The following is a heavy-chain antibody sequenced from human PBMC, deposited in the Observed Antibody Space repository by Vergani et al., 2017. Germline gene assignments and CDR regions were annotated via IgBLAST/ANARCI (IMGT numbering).Heavy chain of an antibody. CDR2: INHTGST. J-gene: IGHJ3*02. CDR1: GGSFSGYY. V-gene: IGHV4-34*01. D-gene: IGHD2-21*02. CDR3: ARDSCGGDCYLAFDI. Sequence: QVQLQQWGAGLLKPSETLSLTCVVYGGSFSGYYWNWIRQPPGKGLEWIGEINHTGSTNYNPSLKTRVTIAVDTSKNQFSLKLNSVTAADTALYYCARDSCGGDCYLAFDIWGQGTMVTVSS.